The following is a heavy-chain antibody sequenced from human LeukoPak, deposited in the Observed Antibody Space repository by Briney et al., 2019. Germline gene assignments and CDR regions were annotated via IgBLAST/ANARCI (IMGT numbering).Heavy chain of an antibody. V-gene: IGHV4-31*03. Sequence: PSETLSLTCTVSGGSISSGGYYWSWIRQHPGKGLEWIGNIYYSGSTYYNLTLKSRVTISVDTSKNQFSLRLSSVTAADTAVYYCARDSSSSRYYNYGMDVWGQGTTITVSS. CDR2: IYYSGST. J-gene: IGHJ6*02. D-gene: IGHD6-6*01. CDR1: GGSISSGGYY. CDR3: ARDSSSSRYYNYGMDV.